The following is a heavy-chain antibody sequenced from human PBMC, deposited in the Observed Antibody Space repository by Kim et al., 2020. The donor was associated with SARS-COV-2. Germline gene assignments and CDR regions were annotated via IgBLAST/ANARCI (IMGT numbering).Heavy chain of an antibody. J-gene: IGHJ4*02. CDR2: IIPIFGTA. CDR1: GRTFSSYA. V-gene: IGHV1-69*13. D-gene: IGHD6-13*01. CDR3: ARGSKLAAAGPFDY. Sequence: SVKVSCKASGRTFSSYAISWVRQAPGQGLEWMGGIIPIFGTANYAQKFQGRVTITADESTSTAYMGLSSLKSEDTAVYYCARGSKLAAAGPFDYWGQGTLVTVSS.